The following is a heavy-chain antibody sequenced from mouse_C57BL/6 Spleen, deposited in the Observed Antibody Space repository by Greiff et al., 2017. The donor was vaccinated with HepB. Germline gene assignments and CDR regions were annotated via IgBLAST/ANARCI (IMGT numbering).Heavy chain of an antibody. Sequence: QVQLQQPGTELVKPGASVKLSCKASGYTFTSYWMHWVKQRPGQGLEWIGNINPSNGGTNYNEKFKSKATLTVDKSSSTAYMQLSSLTSEDSAFYYCARCSPRQLRLRDYFDYWGQGTTLTVSS. D-gene: IGHD3-2*02. CDR1: GYTFTSYW. J-gene: IGHJ2*01. CDR2: INPSNGGT. CDR3: ARCSPRQLRLRDYFDY. V-gene: IGHV1-53*01.